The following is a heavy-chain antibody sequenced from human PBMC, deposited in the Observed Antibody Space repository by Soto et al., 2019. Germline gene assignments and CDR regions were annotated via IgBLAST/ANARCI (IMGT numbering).Heavy chain of an antibody. D-gene: IGHD5-12*01. CDR2: ISWNSGSI. V-gene: IGHV3-9*01. CDR1: GFTFDDYA. Sequence: GGSLRLSCAASGFTFDDYAMHWVRQAPGKGLEWGSGISWNSGSIGYADSVKGRFTISRDNAKNSLYLQMNSLRAEDTALYYCAKDRNIVATITGAFDIWGQGTMVTVSS. J-gene: IGHJ3*02. CDR3: AKDRNIVATITGAFDI.